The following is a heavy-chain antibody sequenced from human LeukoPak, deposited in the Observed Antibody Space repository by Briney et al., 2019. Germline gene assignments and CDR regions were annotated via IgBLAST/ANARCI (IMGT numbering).Heavy chain of an antibody. CDR3: AKDSGWYWYFDL. Sequence: GGSLRLSCAASGFTFSSYAMSWVRQAPGKGLEWVSAISGSGGSTYYADSVKGRFTISRDNSKNTLFLQMNSLRAEDTALYYCAKDSGWYWYFDLWGRGTLVTVSS. CDR2: ISGSGGST. D-gene: IGHD6-19*01. CDR1: GFTFSSYA. V-gene: IGHV3-23*01. J-gene: IGHJ2*01.